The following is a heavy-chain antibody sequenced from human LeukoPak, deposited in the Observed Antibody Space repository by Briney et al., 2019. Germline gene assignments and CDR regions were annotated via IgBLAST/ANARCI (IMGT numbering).Heavy chain of an antibody. D-gene: IGHD1-26*01. J-gene: IGHJ6*02. CDR1: GFTFSSYD. Sequence: GGSLRLSCAASGFTFSSYDMHWVRQVTGKGLEWVSAVGTVGDTYYPGSVKGRFTVSRENARNSLYLQMNSLRAGDTAVYYCAGVLTGSVGYYGMDVWGQGTTVTVSS. CDR2: VGTVGDT. V-gene: IGHV3-13*01. CDR3: AGVLTGSVGYYGMDV.